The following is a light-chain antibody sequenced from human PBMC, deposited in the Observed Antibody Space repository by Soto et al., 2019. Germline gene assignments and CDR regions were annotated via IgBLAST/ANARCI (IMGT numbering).Light chain of an antibody. V-gene: IGLV2-8*01. CDR3: SSYAGSNREV. J-gene: IGLJ1*01. CDR2: EVS. Sequence: QSALTQPPSASGSPGQSVTISCTGTSSDVGGYNYVSWYQHHPGKAPKFLIYEVSKRPSGVPDRFSGSKSGNTASLTVSRLQAEDEADYYCSSYAGSNREVFGTGTKLTVL. CDR1: SSDVGGYNY.